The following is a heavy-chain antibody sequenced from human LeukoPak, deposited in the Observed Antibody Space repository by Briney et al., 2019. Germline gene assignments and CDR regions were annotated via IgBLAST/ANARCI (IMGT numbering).Heavy chain of an antibody. V-gene: IGHV4-34*01. D-gene: IGHD4-17*01. Sequence: PSETLSLTCAVYGGSFSGYYWSWIRQPPGKGLEWIGEINHSGSTNYNPSLKSRVTISVDTSKNQFSLKLSSVTAADTAVYYCARVGNGEDYYYYYMDVWGKGTTVTVSS. CDR3: ARVGNGEDYYYYYMDV. J-gene: IGHJ6*03. CDR2: INHSGST. CDR1: GGSFSGYY.